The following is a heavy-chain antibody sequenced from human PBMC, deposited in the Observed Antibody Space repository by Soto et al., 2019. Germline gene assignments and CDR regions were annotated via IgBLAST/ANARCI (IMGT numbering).Heavy chain of an antibody. J-gene: IGHJ3*02. V-gene: IGHV3-23*01. CDR2: ISGSGGST. CDR3: AKDLFRIFGVVIIGALDI. Sequence: GGSMILSCASSGFTFSSYSMSLVRQAPGKGLEWVSAISGSGGSTYYADSVKGRFTISRDNSKNTLYLQMNSLRAEDTAVYYCAKDLFRIFGVVIIGALDIWGQGTMVTVSS. D-gene: IGHD3-3*01. CDR1: GFTFSSYS.